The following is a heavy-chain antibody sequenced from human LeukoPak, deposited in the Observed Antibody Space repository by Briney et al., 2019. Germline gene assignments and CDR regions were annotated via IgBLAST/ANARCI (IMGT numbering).Heavy chain of an antibody. CDR3: TTVLGRQWLDFDY. Sequence: PGGSLRLSCAASGFTFSNAWMSWVRQAPGKGLEWVGRIKSKTDGGTTDYAAPVKGRFTISRDDSKNTLYLQMNSLKTEDTAVYYCTTVLGRQWLDFDYWGQGTLVTVSS. V-gene: IGHV3-15*01. J-gene: IGHJ4*02. CDR1: GFTFSNAW. CDR2: IKSKTDGGTT. D-gene: IGHD6-19*01.